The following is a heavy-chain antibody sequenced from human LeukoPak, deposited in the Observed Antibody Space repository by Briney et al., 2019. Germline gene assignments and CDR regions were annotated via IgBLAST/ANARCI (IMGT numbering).Heavy chain of an antibody. CDR2: IYSGGST. CDR1: GFTVSSNY. CDR3: ARDGTGYRWGHFDY. V-gene: IGHV3-53*01. D-gene: IGHD7-27*01. J-gene: IGHJ4*02. Sequence: QSGGSLRLSCAASGFTVSSNYMSWVRQAPGKGLEWVSVIYSGGSTYYADSVKGRFTISRDNSKNTLYLQMNSLRAEDTAVYYCARDGTGYRWGHFDYWGQGTLVTVSS.